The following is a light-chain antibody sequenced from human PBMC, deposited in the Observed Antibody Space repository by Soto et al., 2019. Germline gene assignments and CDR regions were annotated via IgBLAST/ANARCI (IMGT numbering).Light chain of an antibody. CDR3: QQSYSAPRT. CDR1: QSISTY. V-gene: IGKV1-39*01. J-gene: IGKJ1*01. Sequence: DIQMTQSPSSLSASVGDRVTITCRASQSISTYLNWYQQKPGKAPKPLIYAASSLQSGVPLRFSGSGSGTDFTLTISSLQPEDFATYYCQQSYSAPRTFGQGTKVDIK. CDR2: AAS.